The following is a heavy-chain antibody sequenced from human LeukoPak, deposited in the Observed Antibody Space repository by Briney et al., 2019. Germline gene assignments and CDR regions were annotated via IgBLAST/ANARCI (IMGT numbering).Heavy chain of an antibody. CDR1: GGSFSGYY. J-gene: IGHJ4*02. CDR2: INHSGST. CDR3: ARQTGSGLFTLP. Sequence: SETLSLTCAVYGGSFSGYYWSWIRQPPGKGLEWIGEINHSGSTNYNPSLKSRVTISVDTSKNQFSLKFTSVTAADTAVYYCARQTGSGLFTLPGGQGTLVTVSS. D-gene: IGHD3-10*01. V-gene: IGHV4-34*01.